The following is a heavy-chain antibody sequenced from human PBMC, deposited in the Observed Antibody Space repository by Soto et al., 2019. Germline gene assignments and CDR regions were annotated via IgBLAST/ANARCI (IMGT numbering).Heavy chain of an antibody. CDR3: AKDPGSSWYSNVFDY. CDR2: IKQDGSSI. CDR1: GFTFSSYW. V-gene: IGHV3-7*03. D-gene: IGHD6-13*01. Sequence: PGGSLRLSCAASGFTFSSYWMSWVRQAPGKGLEWVANIKQDGSSIYYADSVKGRFTISRDNARDSLFLQMNSLRAGDTAVYYCAKDPGSSWYSNVFDYWGQGTLVTVSS. J-gene: IGHJ4*02.